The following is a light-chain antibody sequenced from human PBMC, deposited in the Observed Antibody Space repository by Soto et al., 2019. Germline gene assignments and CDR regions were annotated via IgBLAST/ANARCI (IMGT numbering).Light chain of an antibody. V-gene: IGKV3-11*01. Sequence: EIVLTQSPATLSLSPGARATLSCRASQSVSSYLAWYQQKPGQAPRLLIYDASNRATGIPARFSGSGSGTDFTLTISSLEPEDFAVYYCQQRSNWPLFSFRPGTKVDIK. CDR2: DAS. J-gene: IGKJ3*01. CDR1: QSVSSY. CDR3: QQRSNWPLFS.